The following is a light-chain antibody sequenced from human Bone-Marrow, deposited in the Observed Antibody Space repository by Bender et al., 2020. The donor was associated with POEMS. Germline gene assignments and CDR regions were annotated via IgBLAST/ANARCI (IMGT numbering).Light chain of an antibody. CDR1: GSNVGNNF. V-gene: IGLV1-51*01. CDR2: DND. CDR3: GTWDNSLSVQGGWV. Sequence: QSVLTQPPSVSATPGQKVTISCSGSGSNVGNNFVSWYQQLPGAAPTLLIYDNDKRPSGIPDRFSGSKSGTSATLGITGLQTGDEAEYYCGTWDNSLSVQGGWVFGGGTKLTVL. J-gene: IGLJ3*02.